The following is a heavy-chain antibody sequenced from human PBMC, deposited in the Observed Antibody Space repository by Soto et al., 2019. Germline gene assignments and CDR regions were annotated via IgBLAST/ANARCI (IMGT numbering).Heavy chain of an antibody. V-gene: IGHV3-64D*06. CDR2: ISSNGVST. Sequence: GGSLRLSCSVSGFTLITYAFHWVRQSPGKGLEYVSSISSNGVSTYYADSVKGRFTISRDNSKNTLYLQMSSLRAEDTAVYYCVKDRWIDYWGQGTLVTVSS. D-gene: IGHD2-15*01. CDR1: GFTLITYA. J-gene: IGHJ4*02. CDR3: VKDRWIDY.